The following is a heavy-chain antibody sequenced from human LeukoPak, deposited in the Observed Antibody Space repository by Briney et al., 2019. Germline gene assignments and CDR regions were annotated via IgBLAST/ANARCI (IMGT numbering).Heavy chain of an antibody. CDR1: GGSISSYY. CDR3: ARGYGSGSYYIFDY. D-gene: IGHD3-10*01. V-gene: IGHV4-59*01. J-gene: IGHJ4*02. Sequence: PSETLSLTCTVSGGSISSYYWGWIRQPPGKGLEWIGYIYYSGNTNIYDSGNTNYNPSLKSRVTISVDTSKKQVSLKLSSVTAADTAVYYCARGYGSGSYYIFDYWGQGTLVTVSS. CDR2: IYYSGNTNIYDSGNT.